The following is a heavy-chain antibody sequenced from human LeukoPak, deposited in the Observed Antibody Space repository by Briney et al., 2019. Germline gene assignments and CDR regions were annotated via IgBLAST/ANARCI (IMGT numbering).Heavy chain of an antibody. D-gene: IGHD1-26*01. Sequence: SETLSLTCTVSGGSISSSSYYWGWIRQPPGKGLEWIGSIYYSGSTYYNPSLKSRVTISVDTSKNQFSLKLSSVTAADTAVYYCARDYTKGELPAFDIWGQGTMVTVSS. CDR3: ARDYTKGELPAFDI. CDR1: GGSISSSSYY. J-gene: IGHJ3*02. V-gene: IGHV4-39*07. CDR2: IYYSGST.